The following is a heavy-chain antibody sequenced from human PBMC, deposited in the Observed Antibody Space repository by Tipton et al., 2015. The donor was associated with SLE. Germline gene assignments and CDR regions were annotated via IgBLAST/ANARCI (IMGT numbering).Heavy chain of an antibody. CDR1: GGSISSYY. V-gene: IGHV4-59*01. CDR3: ARGGSSWFRYYFDY. J-gene: IGHJ4*02. CDR2: FYYSGST. Sequence: TLSLTCTVSGGSISSYYWSWIRQPPGKELEWIGYFYYSGSTNYNPSLKSRVTISVDTSKNQFSLKLSSVTAADTAVYYCARGGSSWFRYYFDYWGQGTLVTVSS. D-gene: IGHD6-13*01.